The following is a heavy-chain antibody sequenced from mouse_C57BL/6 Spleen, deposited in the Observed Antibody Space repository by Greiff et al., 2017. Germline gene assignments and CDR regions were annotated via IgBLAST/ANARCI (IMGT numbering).Heavy chain of an antibody. CDR2: INPSTGGT. CDR3: ARTPYYCGSRSLYWYFDV. D-gene: IGHD1-1*01. J-gene: IGHJ1*03. V-gene: IGHV1-42*01. Sequence: VQLQQSGPELVKPGASVKISCKASGYSFTGYYMNWVKQSPEKSLEWIGEINPSTGGTTYNQKFKAKATLTVDKSSSTAYMQLKSLTSEDSAVYYCARTPYYCGSRSLYWYFDVWGTGTTVTVSS. CDR1: GYSFTGYY.